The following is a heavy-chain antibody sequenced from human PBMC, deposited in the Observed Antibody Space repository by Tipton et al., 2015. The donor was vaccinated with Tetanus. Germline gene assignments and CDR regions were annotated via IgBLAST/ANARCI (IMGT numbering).Heavy chain of an antibody. V-gene: IGHV4-31*03. J-gene: IGHJ5*02. CDR1: GGSVDSGSYH. D-gene: IGHD6-13*01. CDR2: ISNSGST. CDR3: ARGTWLYTSTYHRHWLDP. Sequence: PGLVKPSGTLSLICSVSGGSVDSGSYHWAWIRQHPGEGLEWIGYISNSGSTYYNPSLKSRVTISLDTSKNEFSLTLSSVTAADTAVYYCARGTWLYTSTYHRHWLDPWGQGTLVTVSS.